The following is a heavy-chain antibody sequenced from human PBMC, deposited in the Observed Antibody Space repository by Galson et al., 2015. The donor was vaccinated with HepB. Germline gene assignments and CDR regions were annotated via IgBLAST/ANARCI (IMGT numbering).Heavy chain of an antibody. D-gene: IGHD5-24*01. Sequence: ETLSLTCTVSGASITDHYWTWIRQPPGRGLEWIGYVSQSGSTKFNPSLKGRVIISVDTSRDQFSLRLRSATAADTAVYYCARWMADHFYYMDVWGKGTTVLVSS. CDR1: GASITDHY. V-gene: IGHV4-59*11. CDR2: VSQSGST. CDR3: ARWMADHFYYMDV. J-gene: IGHJ6*03.